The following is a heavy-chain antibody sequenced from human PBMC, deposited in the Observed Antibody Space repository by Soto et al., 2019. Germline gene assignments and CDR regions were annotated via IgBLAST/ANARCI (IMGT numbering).Heavy chain of an antibody. D-gene: IGHD3-22*01. CDR1: GFTFSSYS. CDR2: ISSRSTFM. J-gene: IGHJ3*01. Sequence: EVQLVESGGGLVKPGGSLRLSCEASGFTFSSYSVNWVRQAPGKGLEWVSSISSRSTFMYYADSVKGRFTISRDNAKNSLFLQMISLRAEDTAAYYCTRELIPRYYFDSSADDAVDVWGQGTIVTVSS. CDR3: TRELIPRYYFDSSADDAVDV. V-gene: IGHV3-21*01.